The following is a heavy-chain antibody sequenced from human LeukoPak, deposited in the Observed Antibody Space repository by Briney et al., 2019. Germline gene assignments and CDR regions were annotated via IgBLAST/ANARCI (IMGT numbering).Heavy chain of an antibody. V-gene: IGHV4-39*07. D-gene: IGHD3-9*01. CDR1: GDSISSSSYY. Sequence: SETLSLTCTVSGDSISSSSYYWGWIRQPPGKGLEWIGSIYYSGSTYHNPSLKSRVTISVDTSKNQFSLKLSSVTAADTAVYYCARGPRAAITIFWGNWFDPWGQGTLVTVSS. CDR2: IYYSGST. J-gene: IGHJ5*02. CDR3: ARGPRAAITIFWGNWFDP.